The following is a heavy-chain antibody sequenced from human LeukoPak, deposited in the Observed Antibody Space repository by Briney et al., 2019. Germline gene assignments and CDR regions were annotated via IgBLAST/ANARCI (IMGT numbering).Heavy chain of an antibody. J-gene: IGHJ4*02. D-gene: IGHD5-12*01. V-gene: IGHV1-2*02. CDR3: ASGDSDYDVNRRPLHY. CDR1: GYTFTDYY. CDR2: IIPNGGGT. Sequence: ASVKVSCKTSGYTFTDYYIHWVRQAPGQGLEWMGWIIPNGGGTNYAQKLQGRVTMTRDTSISTAYMEVYTLTSDDTAIYYCASGDSDYDVNRRPLHYWDQGTLVTVSS.